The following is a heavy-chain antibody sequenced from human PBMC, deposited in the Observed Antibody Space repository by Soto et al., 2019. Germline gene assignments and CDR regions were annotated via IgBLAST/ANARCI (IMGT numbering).Heavy chain of an antibody. J-gene: IGHJ6*02. CDR3: ARERGSGRLVLRYYGMDV. V-gene: IGHV3-30-3*01. CDR1: GFTFSSYA. CDR2: ISYDGSNK. D-gene: IGHD6-19*01. Sequence: GGSLRLSCAASGFTFSSYAMHWVRQAPGKGLEWVAVISYDGSNKYYADSVKGRFTISRDNSKNTLYLQMNSLRAEDTAVYYCARERGSGRLVLRYYGMDVWGQGTTVTVSS.